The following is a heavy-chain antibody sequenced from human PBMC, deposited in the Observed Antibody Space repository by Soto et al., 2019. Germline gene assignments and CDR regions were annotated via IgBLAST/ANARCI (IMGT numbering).Heavy chain of an antibody. CDR2: IHAYNGDT. V-gene: IGHV1-18*01. D-gene: IGHD4-17*01. Sequence: QVQLVQSGAEVKKPGASVKVSCKASGYTFSSYRISWVRQAPGQGPEWMGWIHAYNGDTKYAQKFQDRLIMTTDTSTSTAYMELRSLTSDETAVYYCARADYGDDDYWGQGTLVTVSS. CDR1: GYTFSSYR. CDR3: ARADYGDDDY. J-gene: IGHJ4*02.